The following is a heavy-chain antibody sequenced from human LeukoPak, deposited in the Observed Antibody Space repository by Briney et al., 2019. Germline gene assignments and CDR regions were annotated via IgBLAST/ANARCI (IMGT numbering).Heavy chain of an antibody. Sequence: ASVKVSCKASGYTFTSYGISWVRQAPGQGLEWMGWISAYNGNTNYAQKLQGRVTMTTDTSTSTAYMELSRLRSDDTAVYYCARERTVTSSFDYWGQGTLVTVSS. CDR2: ISAYNGNT. J-gene: IGHJ4*02. CDR3: ARERTVTSSFDY. V-gene: IGHV1-18*01. D-gene: IGHD4-17*01. CDR1: GYTFTSYG.